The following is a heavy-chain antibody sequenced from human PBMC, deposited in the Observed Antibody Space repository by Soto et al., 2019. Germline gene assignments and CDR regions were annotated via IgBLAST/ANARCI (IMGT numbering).Heavy chain of an antibody. CDR2: ISWNSISI. J-gene: IGHJ4*02. Sequence: SLILSCAASGFTFDDYGMHWVRQAPGNGLEWVSGISWNSISIDYADSVKGRFTISRDNAKNSLYLQMNNLRAEDTAFYYCPKVPYGSGTYPFEYWGQGNLVTV. D-gene: IGHD3-10*01. CDR3: PKVPYGSGTYPFEY. CDR1: GFTFDDYG. V-gene: IGHV3-9*01.